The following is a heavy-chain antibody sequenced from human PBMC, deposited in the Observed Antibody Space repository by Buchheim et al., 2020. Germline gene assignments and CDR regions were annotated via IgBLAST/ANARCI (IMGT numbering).Heavy chain of an antibody. CDR1: GFTFSSYA. Sequence: QVQLVESGGGVVQPGRSLRLSCAASGFTFSSYAMHWVRQAPGKGLEWVAVISYDGSNKYYADSVKGRFTIYRDNSKNTLYLQMNSLRAEGTAVYYCAREVRVYGMDVWGQGTT. V-gene: IGHV3-30*04. J-gene: IGHJ6*02. CDR3: AREVRVYGMDV. CDR2: ISYDGSNK.